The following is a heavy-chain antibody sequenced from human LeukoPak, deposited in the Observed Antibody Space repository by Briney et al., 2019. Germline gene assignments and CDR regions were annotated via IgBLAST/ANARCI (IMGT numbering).Heavy chain of an antibody. J-gene: IGHJ4*02. V-gene: IGHV1-8*03. CDR1: GYTFTSYD. Sequence: ASVKVSCKASGYTFTSYDINWVRQATGQGLEWMGWMNPNSGNTGYAQKFQGRVTITRNTSISTAYMELSSLRSEDTAVYYCAKSYKVIVEGYKSGYYFDYWGQGTLVTVSS. CDR3: AKSYKVIVEGYKSGYYFDY. CDR2: MNPNSGNT. D-gene: IGHD3-22*01.